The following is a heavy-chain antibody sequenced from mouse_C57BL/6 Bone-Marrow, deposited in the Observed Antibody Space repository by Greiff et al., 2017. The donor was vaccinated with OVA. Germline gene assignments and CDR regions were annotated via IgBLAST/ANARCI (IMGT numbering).Heavy chain of an antibody. J-gene: IGHJ2*01. CDR1: GYAFSSYW. Sequence: VQGVESGAELVKPGASVKISCKASGYAFSSYWMNWVKQRPGKGLEWIGQIYPGDGDTNYNGKFKGKATLTADKSSSTAYMQLSSLTSEDSAVYFCARGITTEVARGDYWGQGTTLTVSS. V-gene: IGHV1-80*01. CDR2: IYPGDGDT. CDR3: ARGITTEVARGDY. D-gene: IGHD1-1*01.